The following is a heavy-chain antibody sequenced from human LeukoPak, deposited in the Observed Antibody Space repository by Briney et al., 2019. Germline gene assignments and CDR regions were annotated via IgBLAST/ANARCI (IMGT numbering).Heavy chain of an antibody. Sequence: GGPLRLSCGASGFTFSTYGMSWVRQAPGKGLEWVSAIRGSGDNTYYADSVRGRFTISRDSSSNTLYLQMNSLRADDTAVYYCAKSGDVTSMRFGELNWGQGTQVTVSS. CDR3: AKSGDVTSMRFGELN. CDR1: GFTFSTYG. D-gene: IGHD2-8*02. V-gene: IGHV3-23*01. J-gene: IGHJ4*02. CDR2: IRGSGDNT.